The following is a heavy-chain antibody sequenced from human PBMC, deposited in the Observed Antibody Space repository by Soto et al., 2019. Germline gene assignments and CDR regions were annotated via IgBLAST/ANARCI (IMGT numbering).Heavy chain of an antibody. CDR3: ARDPSRMIRGVSDY. Sequence: GCLRLSCAASGFTXSAYAMHWVRQAPGKGLEYVSAISSDGVTTDYASSVKGRFTISRDNSKNTLYLQMGSLRPEDMAVYHCARDPSRMIRGVSDYWGQGILVTVSS. J-gene: IGHJ4*02. CDR2: ISSDGVTT. CDR1: GFTXSAYA. D-gene: IGHD3-10*01. V-gene: IGHV3-64*01.